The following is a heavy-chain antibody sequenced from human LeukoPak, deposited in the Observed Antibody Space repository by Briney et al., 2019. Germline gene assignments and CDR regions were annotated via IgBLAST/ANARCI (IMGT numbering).Heavy chain of an antibody. CDR2: IDEDGDVK. V-gene: IGHV3-7*01. CDR1: GFTYSNHW. CDR3: ARHVPRGRSDFDC. D-gene: IGHD5-12*01. J-gene: IGHJ4*02. Sequence: GGSLRLSCAASGFTYSNHWMAWVRQTPGRGPEWVANIDEDGDVKSYAESVKGRFSVSRDNGRTSLYLQMNSLRAEDTAIYYCARHVPRGRSDFDCWGQGVLVAVS.